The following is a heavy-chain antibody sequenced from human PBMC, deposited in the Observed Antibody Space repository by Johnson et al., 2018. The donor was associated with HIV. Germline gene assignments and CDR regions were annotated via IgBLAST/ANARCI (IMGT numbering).Heavy chain of an antibody. J-gene: IGHJ3*02. D-gene: IGHD5-24*01. CDR1: GFIFSDYY. CDR3: AKDIGDGYNRWGGLDI. CDR2: ISSSGGSI. V-gene: IGHV3-11*04. Sequence: QVQLVESGGGLVKPGGSLRLSCAASGFIFSDYYMSWIRQAPGKGLEWVSYISSSGGSIYYADSVRGRFTISRDNSKNTLYLQVNGLRVEDTAVFYCAKDIGDGYNRWGGLDIWGQGTMVTVSS.